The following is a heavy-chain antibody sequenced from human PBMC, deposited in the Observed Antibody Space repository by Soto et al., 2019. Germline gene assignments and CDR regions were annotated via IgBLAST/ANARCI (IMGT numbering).Heavy chain of an antibody. V-gene: IGHV4-4*02. D-gene: IGHD2-2*02. CDR1: GGSISSSNW. Sequence: QVQLQESGPGLVKPSGTLSLTCAVSGGSISSSNWWSWVRQPPGKGLEWIGEIYHSGSTNYNPSLKSRVTISVDKSKNQFSLKLSSVTAADTAVYYCAGRGKYCSSTSCYIINWFDPWGQGTLVTVSS. J-gene: IGHJ5*02. CDR3: AGRGKYCSSTSCYIINWFDP. CDR2: IYHSGST.